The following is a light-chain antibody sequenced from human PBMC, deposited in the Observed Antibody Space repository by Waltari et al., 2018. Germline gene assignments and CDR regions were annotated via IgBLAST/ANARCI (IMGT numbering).Light chain of an antibody. CDR1: HGISYY. CDR2: GAS. CDR3: QQYNSYPPT. J-gene: IGKJ4*01. Sequence: DIRLTQPPSSRSASVGDRVTITCRASHGISYYLAWFQQKPGKAPKPLIFGASSLQSGVPWRFSGGGSETFFTLTINDLQPEDFATYYCQQYNSYPPTFGGGTRV. V-gene: IGKV1-16*01.